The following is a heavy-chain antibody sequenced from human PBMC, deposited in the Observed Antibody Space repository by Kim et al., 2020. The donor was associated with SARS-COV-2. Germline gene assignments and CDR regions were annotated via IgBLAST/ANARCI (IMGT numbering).Heavy chain of an antibody. CDR2: MNPNSGNT. CDR1: GYTFTSYD. Sequence: ASVKVSCKASGYTFTSYDINWVRQATGQGLEWMGWMNPNSGNTGYAQKFQGRVTMTRNTSISTAYMELSSLRSEDTAVYYCARGGWYEDYDSSGYFDYWGQGTLVTVSS. V-gene: IGHV1-8*01. CDR3: ARGGWYEDYDSSGYFDY. J-gene: IGHJ4*02. D-gene: IGHD3-22*01.